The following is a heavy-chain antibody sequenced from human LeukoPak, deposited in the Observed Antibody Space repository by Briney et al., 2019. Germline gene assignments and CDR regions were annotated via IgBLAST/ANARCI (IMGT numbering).Heavy chain of an antibody. CDR2: ISSSSSYI. D-gene: IGHD3-9*01. CDR1: GFTFSSYS. Sequence: GGSLRLSCAASGFTFSSYSMNWVRQAPGKGLEWVSSISSSSSYIYYADSVKGRFTISRDNAKDSLYLQMNSLRAEDTAVYYCARALYFDPYGMDVWGQGTTVTVSS. J-gene: IGHJ6*02. CDR3: ARALYFDPYGMDV. V-gene: IGHV3-21*01.